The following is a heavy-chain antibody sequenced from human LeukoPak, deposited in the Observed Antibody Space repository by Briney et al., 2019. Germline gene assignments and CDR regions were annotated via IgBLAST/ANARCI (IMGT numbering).Heavy chain of an antibody. CDR3: ARGAYGSGSYYNYYGMDV. CDR2: IYPDDSDA. J-gene: IGHJ6*02. CDR1: GYNFVTRW. D-gene: IGHD3-10*01. Sequence: GESLKISCKGSGYNFVTRWVAWVRQMPGKGLEWMGIIYPDDSDARYSPSFQGQVTISDDKSINTAYLQWSRLKASDTAIYFCARGAYGSGSYYNYYGMDVWGQGTTVTVSS. V-gene: IGHV5-51*01.